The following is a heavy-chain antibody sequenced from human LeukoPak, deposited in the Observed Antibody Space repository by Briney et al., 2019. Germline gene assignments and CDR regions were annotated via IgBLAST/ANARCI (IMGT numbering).Heavy chain of an antibody. J-gene: IGHJ1*01. CDR2: ISSSSSYI. CDR3: ARDTPDYYDSSGYYFPL. D-gene: IGHD3-22*01. V-gene: IGHV3-21*01. CDR1: GFTFSSYS. Sequence: PGGSLRLSCAASGFTFSSYSMNWVRQAPGKGLEWVSSISSSSSYIYYADSVKGRFTISRDNAKNSLYLQMNSLRAEDTAVYYCARDTPDYYDSSGYYFPLWGQGTLVTVSS.